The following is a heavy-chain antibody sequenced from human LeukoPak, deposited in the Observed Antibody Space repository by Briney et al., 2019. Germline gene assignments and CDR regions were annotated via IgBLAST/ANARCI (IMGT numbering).Heavy chain of an antibody. CDR1: GGTFSSYA. CDR2: IIPIFGTA. D-gene: IGHD2-15*01. Sequence: SVEVSCKASGGTFSSYAISWVRQAPGQGLEWMGRIIPIFGTANYAQKFQGRVTITTDESTSTAYMELSSLRSEDTAVYYCATSNPTRGNWFDPWGQGTLVTVSS. CDR3: ATSNPTRGNWFDP. J-gene: IGHJ5*02. V-gene: IGHV1-69*05.